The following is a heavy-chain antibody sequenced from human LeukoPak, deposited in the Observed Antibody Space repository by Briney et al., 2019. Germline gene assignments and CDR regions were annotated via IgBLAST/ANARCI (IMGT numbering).Heavy chain of an antibody. J-gene: IGHJ4*02. Sequence: SETLSLTCTVSGGSISSYYWSWIRQPPGKGLEWIGYIYYSGSTNYNPSLKSRVTISVDTSKNQFSLKLSSVTAADTAVYYCASGQLVTSFDYWGQGTLVTVSS. CDR2: IYYSGST. V-gene: IGHV4-59*01. CDR1: GGSISSYY. D-gene: IGHD6-6*01. CDR3: ASGQLVTSFDY.